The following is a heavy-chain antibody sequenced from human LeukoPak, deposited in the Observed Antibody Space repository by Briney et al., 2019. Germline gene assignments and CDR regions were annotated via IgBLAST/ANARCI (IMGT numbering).Heavy chain of an antibody. CDR1: GFTFSSYW. Sequence: PGGSLRLSCAASGFTFSSYWMSWVRQAPGKGLEWVANIRQDGSENYYVDSVKGRFTISRDNAKNSLYLQIISLRAEDTAVYYCARDRKFDPWGQGTLVTVSS. CDR2: IRQDGSEN. J-gene: IGHJ5*02. CDR3: ARDRKFDP. V-gene: IGHV3-7*01.